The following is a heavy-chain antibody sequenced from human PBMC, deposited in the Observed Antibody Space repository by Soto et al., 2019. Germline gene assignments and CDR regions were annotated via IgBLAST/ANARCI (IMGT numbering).Heavy chain of an antibody. V-gene: IGHV1-69*06. CDR1: GGTFSSYA. CDR2: IIPICGTA. CDR3: IFSCSGGSCYSGTPIPY. D-gene: IGHD2-15*01. Sequence: AVKGSCRASGGTFSSYAISWVRQAPGHGLAGMGAIIPICGTANYAQKFRGRVTITAGKSTSTAYMELSSLRSEDMAVYYCIFSCSGGSCYSGTPIPYWGQGPLVTRLL. J-gene: IGHJ4*02.